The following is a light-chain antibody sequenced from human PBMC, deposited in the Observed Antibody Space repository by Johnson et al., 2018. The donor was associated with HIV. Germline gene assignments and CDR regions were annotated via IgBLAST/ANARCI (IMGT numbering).Light chain of an antibody. CDR3: GTWDSSLSAGRV. J-gene: IGLJ1*01. V-gene: IGLV1-51*02. CDR1: SSNIGNNY. CDR2: ENS. Sequence: QSVLTQPPSVSAAPGQKVTISCSGSSSNIGNNYVSWYQQLPGTAPKLLIYENSKRPSGIPDRFSGSKSGTSATLDLTGLQTGDEADYYCGTWDSSLSAGRVFGTGTKVTVL.